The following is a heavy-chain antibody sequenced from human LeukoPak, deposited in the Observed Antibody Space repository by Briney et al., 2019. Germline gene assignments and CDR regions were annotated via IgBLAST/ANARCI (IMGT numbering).Heavy chain of an antibody. V-gene: IGHV3-13*04. D-gene: IGHD3-10*01. CDR2: IDTAGVT. CDR1: GFTFSSYD. J-gene: IGHJ6*02. CDR3: ARGGYFGSGPMDV. Sequence: GGSLRLSCAGSGFTFSSYDMHWVRHAAGKGLEWVAAIDTAGVTYYPGSVRGRFTISRENAKNSFFLQMNSLRAGDTAVYYCARGGYFGSGPMDVWGQGTTVTVSS.